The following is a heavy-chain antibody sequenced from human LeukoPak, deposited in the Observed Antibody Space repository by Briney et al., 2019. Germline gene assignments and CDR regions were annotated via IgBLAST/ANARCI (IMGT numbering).Heavy chain of an antibody. CDR1: GGSFSGYY. CDR2: INHSGST. D-gene: IGHD2-2*01. CDR3: AREVRYCSSTSGSGTAYYYYMDV. J-gene: IGHJ6*03. V-gene: IGHV4-34*01. Sequence: SETLSLTCAVYGGSFSGYYWSWIRQPPGKGLEWIGEINHSGSTNYNPSLKSRVTISVDTSKNQFSLKLSSVTAADTAVYYCAREVRYCSSTSGSGTAYYYYMDVWGKGTTVTVSS.